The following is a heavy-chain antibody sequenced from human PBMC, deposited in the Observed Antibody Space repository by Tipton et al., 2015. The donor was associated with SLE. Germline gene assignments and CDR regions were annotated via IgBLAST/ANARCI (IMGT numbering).Heavy chain of an antibody. CDR1: GGSITTYY. D-gene: IGHD6-19*01. V-gene: IGHV4-4*07. CDR2: IYTSGST. Sequence: TLSLTCAVSGGSITTYYWSWIRQSPGKGLEWIGRIYTSGSTNYNPSLKSRVTMSVDTSKNQFSLKLSSVTAADTAVYYCARDHPVAGPFDYWGQGTLVTGSS. CDR3: ARDHPVAGPFDY. J-gene: IGHJ4*02.